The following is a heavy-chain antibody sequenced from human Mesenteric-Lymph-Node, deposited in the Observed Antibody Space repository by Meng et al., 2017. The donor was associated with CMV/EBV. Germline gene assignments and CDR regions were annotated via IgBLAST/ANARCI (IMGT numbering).Heavy chain of an antibody. V-gene: IGHV1-8*02. CDR3: ARVGSSSWYKFDY. Sequence: ASVKVSCKASGYTFTDYYIHWVRQAPGQGLEWMGWMNPNSGNTGYAQKFQGRVTMTRNTSISTAYMELSSLRSEDTAVYYCARVGSSSWYKFDYWGQGTLVTVSS. D-gene: IGHD6-13*01. J-gene: IGHJ4*02. CDR2: MNPNSGNT. CDR1: GYTFTDYY.